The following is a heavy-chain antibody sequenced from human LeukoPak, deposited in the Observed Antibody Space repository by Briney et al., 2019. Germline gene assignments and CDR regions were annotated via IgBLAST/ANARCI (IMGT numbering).Heavy chain of an antibody. Sequence: ASVKVSCKASGYTFTGYYMHWVRQAPGQGLEWMGWINPNSGGTNYAQKFQGRVTMTRDTSISTAYMDLSGLRSDDTAVYYCARERYYGSGSVYNRIDYWGQGTLVTVSS. D-gene: IGHD3-10*01. V-gene: IGHV1-2*02. J-gene: IGHJ4*02. CDR1: GYTFTGYY. CDR2: INPNSGGT. CDR3: ARERYYGSGSVYNRIDY.